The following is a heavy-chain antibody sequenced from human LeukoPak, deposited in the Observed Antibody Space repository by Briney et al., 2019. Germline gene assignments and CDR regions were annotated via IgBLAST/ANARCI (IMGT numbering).Heavy chain of an antibody. J-gene: IGHJ6*03. Sequence: PSETLSLTCAVYGGSFSGYYWSWIRQPPGKGLEWIGEINHSGSTNYNPSLRSRVTIPVDTSRNHFPLKLRYVTDADMAVYYCARVPGAMGYYYMDVWGKGTTVTVSS. V-gene: IGHV4-34*01. CDR2: INHSGST. CDR1: GGSFSGYY. D-gene: IGHD2-2*01. CDR3: ARVPGAMGYYYMDV.